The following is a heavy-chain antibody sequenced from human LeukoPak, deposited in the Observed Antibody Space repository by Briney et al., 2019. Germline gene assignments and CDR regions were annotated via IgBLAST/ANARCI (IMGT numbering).Heavy chain of an antibody. J-gene: IGHJ4*02. V-gene: IGHV4-59*01. Sequence: PSETLSLTCTVSGGSISGYYWSWIRLLPGKGLEWIGHIFYSGSSNYNPTLESRVTISIDTSKNQFALRVSSVTAADTAVYYCARGRGDIDYWGQGTLVTVSS. CDR2: IFYSGSS. D-gene: IGHD3-10*01. CDR3: ARGRGDIDY. CDR1: GGSISGYY.